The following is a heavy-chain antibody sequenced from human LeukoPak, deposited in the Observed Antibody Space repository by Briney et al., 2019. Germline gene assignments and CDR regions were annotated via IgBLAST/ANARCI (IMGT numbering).Heavy chain of an antibody. D-gene: IGHD5-18*01. Sequence: PSETLSLTCTVSGGSISSYYWSWIRQPPGKGLEWIGYIYYSGSTNYNPSLKSRVTISVDTSKNQFSLKLSSVTAADTAVYYCARDVRGYSYGSEYYYYMDVWGKGTMVTVSS. V-gene: IGHV4-59*01. CDR1: GGSISSYY. J-gene: IGHJ6*03. CDR2: IYYSGST. CDR3: ARDVRGYSYGSEYYYYMDV.